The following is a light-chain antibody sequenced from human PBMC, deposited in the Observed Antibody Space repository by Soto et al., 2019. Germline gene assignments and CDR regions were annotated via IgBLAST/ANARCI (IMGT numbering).Light chain of an antibody. CDR2: AAS. CDR1: QGIRSA. V-gene: IGKV1-13*02. J-gene: IGKJ1*01. Sequence: AIQVTQSPSSLSASVGAKATITCRTSQGIRSALGWYQQKPGKVPKLLIYAASTLQSGVPSRFSGSGSGTEFTLTITSLQSDDFATYYCQQLNSFPPEFGQGAKVDI. CDR3: QQLNSFPPE.